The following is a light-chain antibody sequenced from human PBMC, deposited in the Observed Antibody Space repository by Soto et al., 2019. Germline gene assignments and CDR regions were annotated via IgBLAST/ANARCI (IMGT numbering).Light chain of an antibody. CDR3: QQADTFPIT. CDR1: QGISRS. J-gene: IGKJ5*01. Sequence: DIQMTQSPSCVSSSVGDRFSISCQASQGISRSLAWYQQKPGKAPKLLIYAASSLQSGVPSRFSGSGFGTDFTLTISSLQPEDSAIYYCQQADTFPITFGQGTRLQIK. CDR2: AAS. V-gene: IGKV1D-12*01.